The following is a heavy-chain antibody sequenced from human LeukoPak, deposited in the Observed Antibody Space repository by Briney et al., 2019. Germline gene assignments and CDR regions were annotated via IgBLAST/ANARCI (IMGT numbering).Heavy chain of an antibody. Sequence: GGSLRLSCAASGFSFGDYSMNWVRQAPGEGLEWVSYISSSSATIYYADSVKGRFTVSRDNAENSLYLQMNSLRPEDTAVYYCARGFLGNSFDFWGQGTLVTVSS. CDR3: ARGFLGNSFDF. D-gene: IGHD2-15*01. V-gene: IGHV3-48*01. J-gene: IGHJ4*02. CDR1: GFSFGDYS. CDR2: ISSSSATI.